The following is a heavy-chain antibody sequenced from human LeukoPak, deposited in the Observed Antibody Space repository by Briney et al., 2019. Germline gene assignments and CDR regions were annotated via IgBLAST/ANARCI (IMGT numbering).Heavy chain of an antibody. D-gene: IGHD6-19*01. CDR1: GFTFCGFA. CDR3: AKDTGSGWDFDS. V-gene: IGHV3-43*02. Sequence: GGSLRLSCAASGFTFCGFAMHCVRQAPVRGLEWVSLVTGGGTTYYADSVRGRFTISRDNSKNSLYLQMNTLRTEDTAFYYCAKDTGSGWDFDSWGQGTLVTVSS. J-gene: IGHJ4*02. CDR2: VTGGGTT.